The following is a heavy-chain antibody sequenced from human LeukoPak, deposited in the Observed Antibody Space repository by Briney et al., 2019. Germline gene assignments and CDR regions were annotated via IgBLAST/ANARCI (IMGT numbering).Heavy chain of an antibody. CDR2: IYYSGST. Sequence: PSETLSLTCTVSGGSISSGDYYWSWIRQPPGKGLEWIGYIYYSGSTYYNPSLKSRVTISVDTSKNQFFLKLSSVTAADTAVYYCASAAVGATAGYWGQGTLVTVSS. J-gene: IGHJ4*02. V-gene: IGHV4-30-4*08. CDR1: GGSISSGDYY. CDR3: ASAAVGATAGY. D-gene: IGHD1-26*01.